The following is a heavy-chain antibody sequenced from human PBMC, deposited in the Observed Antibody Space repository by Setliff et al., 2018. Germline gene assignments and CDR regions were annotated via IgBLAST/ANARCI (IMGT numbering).Heavy chain of an antibody. CDR1: GYPFVGYY. CDR3: AKQGDLDFDY. CDR2: IDPKSGRT. D-gene: IGHD3-16*01. V-gene: IGHV1-2*02. Sequence: ASVKVSCKTSGYPFVGYYIYWMRQAPGQGPEWMGWIDPKSGRTKYAVKFQGRVTMTRDTSINTIYMEVSSLTSDDTAMYYCAKQGDLDFDYWGQGTQVTVSS. J-gene: IGHJ4*02.